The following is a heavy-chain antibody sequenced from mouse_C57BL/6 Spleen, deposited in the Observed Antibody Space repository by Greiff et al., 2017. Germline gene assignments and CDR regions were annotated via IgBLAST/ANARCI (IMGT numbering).Heavy chain of an antibody. D-gene: IGHD2-4*01. J-gene: IGHJ3*01. CDR2: IYPGSGNT. CDR3: ASGRLRPGFAY. V-gene: IGHV1-66*01. CDR1: GYSFTSYY. Sequence: VQLQESGPELVKPGASVKISCKASGYSFTSYYIHWVKQRPGQGLEWIGWIYPGSGNTKYNEKFKGKATLTADTSSSTAYMRLSSLTSEDSAVYYCASGRLRPGFAYWGQGTLVTVSA.